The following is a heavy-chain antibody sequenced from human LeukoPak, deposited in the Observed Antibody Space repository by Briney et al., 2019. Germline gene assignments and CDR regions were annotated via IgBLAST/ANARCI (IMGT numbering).Heavy chain of an antibody. D-gene: IGHD3-22*01. Sequence: GASVKVSSTASGGTFSSYAISWVRQAPGQGLEWMGRIIPIFGIANYAQKFQGRVTITADKSTSTAYMELSSLRSEDTAVYYCARDQDYDSSGPSWFDPWGQGTLVTVSS. CDR2: IIPIFGIA. J-gene: IGHJ5*02. CDR3: ARDQDYDSSGPSWFDP. V-gene: IGHV1-69*10. CDR1: GGTFSSYA.